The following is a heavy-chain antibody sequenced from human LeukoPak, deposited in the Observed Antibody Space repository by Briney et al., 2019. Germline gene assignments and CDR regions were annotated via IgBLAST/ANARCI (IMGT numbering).Heavy chain of an antibody. J-gene: IGHJ4*02. D-gene: IGHD5-18*01. CDR3: ASDQPGNTRSLIQLWSKYFDY. CDR2: ISSSGSTI. Sequence: PGGSLRLSCAASGFTFSDYYMSWIRQAPGKGLEWVSYISSSGSTIYYADSVKGRFTISRDNAKNSLYLQMNSLRAEDTAVYYCASDQPGNTRSLIQLWSKYFDYWGQGTLVTVSS. V-gene: IGHV3-11*04. CDR1: GFTFSDYY.